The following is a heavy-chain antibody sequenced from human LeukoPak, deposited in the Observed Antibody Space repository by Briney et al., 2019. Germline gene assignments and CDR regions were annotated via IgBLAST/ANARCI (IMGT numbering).Heavy chain of an antibody. CDR2: ISWNSGSI. V-gene: IGHV3-9*01. J-gene: IGHJ4*02. D-gene: IGHD5-12*01. Sequence: PGRSLRLSCAASGFTFDDYAMHWVRQAPGKGLEWVSGISWNSGSIGYADSVKGRFTISRDNAKNSLYLQMNSLRAEDTALYYCAKDPSRDGYNFVYWGQGTLVTVSS. CDR1: GFTFDDYA. CDR3: AKDPSRDGYNFVY.